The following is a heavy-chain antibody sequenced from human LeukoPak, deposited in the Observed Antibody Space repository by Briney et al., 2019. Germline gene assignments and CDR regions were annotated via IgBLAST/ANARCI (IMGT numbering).Heavy chain of an antibody. J-gene: IGHJ2*01. Sequence: GGSLRLSCAASGFTFSSYSMNWVRQAPGKGLEWVSSISSSSSYIYYADSVKGRFTISRDNAKNSLYLQMNSLRAEDTAVYYCARGGELLWFGALNWYFDLWGRGTLVTVSS. V-gene: IGHV3-21*01. D-gene: IGHD3-10*01. CDR3: ARGGELLWFGALNWYFDL. CDR2: ISSSSSYI. CDR1: GFTFSSYS.